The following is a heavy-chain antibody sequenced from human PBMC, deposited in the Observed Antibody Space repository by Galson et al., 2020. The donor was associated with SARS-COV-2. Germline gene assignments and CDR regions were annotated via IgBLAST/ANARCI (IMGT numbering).Heavy chain of an antibody. V-gene: IGHV1-18*04. J-gene: IGHJ4*02. D-gene: IGHD2-2*01. CDR2: INPNNGNT. CDR3: ARDSAMATGFDY. CDR1: GYTFTSYG. Sequence: ASVKVSCKASGYTFTSYGISWVRQAPGQGLEWMGWINPNNGNTKYAQKFQGRVSMTTDTATNTAYMDLRSLRSDDTAVYYCARDSAMATGFDYWGQGTLVSASS.